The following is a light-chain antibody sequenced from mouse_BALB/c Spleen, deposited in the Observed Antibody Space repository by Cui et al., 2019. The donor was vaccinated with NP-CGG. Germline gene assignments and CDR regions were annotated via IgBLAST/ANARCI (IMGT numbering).Light chain of an antibody. CDR2: GTN. CDR1: TGAVTTSNY. J-gene: IGLJ1*01. Sequence: QAVVTQASALTTSPGDTVTLTCRSSTGAVTTSNYANWVQEKPDHLFTGLIGGTNNRAPGVPARFSGFLIGDKAALTITGAQTEDEAIYFCALWYSNHWVFGGGTKLTVL. CDR3: ALWYSNHWV. V-gene: IGLV1*01.